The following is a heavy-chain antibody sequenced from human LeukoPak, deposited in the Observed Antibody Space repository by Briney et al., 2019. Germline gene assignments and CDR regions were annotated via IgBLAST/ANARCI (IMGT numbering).Heavy chain of an antibody. V-gene: IGHV4-34*01. J-gene: IGHJ6*03. D-gene: IGHD2-15*01. CDR1: GGSFSGYY. CDR2: INHSGST. CDR3: ARVLKLGYCSGGSCYGRYYYYYYMDV. Sequence: PSEALSLTCAVYGGSFSGYYWSWIRQPPGKGLEWIGEINHSGSTNYNPSLKSRVTILVDTSKNQFSLKLSSVTAADTAVYYCARVLKLGYCSGGSCYGRYYYYYYMDVWGKGTTVTVSS.